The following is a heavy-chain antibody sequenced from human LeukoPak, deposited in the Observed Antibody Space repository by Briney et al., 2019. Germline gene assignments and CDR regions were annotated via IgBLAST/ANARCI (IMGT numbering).Heavy chain of an antibody. CDR1: GYSISSGYY. CDR2: IYPSGTT. Sequence: PSETLSLTCTVSGYSISSGYYWGWIRQPPGKGLDWIGNIYPSGTTYYNQSLKTRVTISVDTSKNQFSLKLSSVTAADTAVYYCAREDRGYSYGYPLYYYYYMDVWGKGTTVTISS. V-gene: IGHV4-38-2*02. D-gene: IGHD5-18*01. CDR3: AREDRGYSYGYPLYYYYYMDV. J-gene: IGHJ6*03.